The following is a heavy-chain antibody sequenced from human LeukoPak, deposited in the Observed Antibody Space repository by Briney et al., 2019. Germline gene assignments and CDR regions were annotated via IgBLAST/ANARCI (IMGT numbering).Heavy chain of an antibody. J-gene: IGHJ4*02. CDR1: GYTFTSYG. D-gene: IGHD3-16*02. Sequence: ASVKVSCKASGYTFTSYGISWVRQAPGQGLEWMGGISAYSGNTNYAQKLQGRVTMTTDTSTSTAYIELRSLRSDDTAVYYCARARGYDYVWGSYRSPDFDYWGQGTLVTVSS. CDR2: ISAYSGNT. V-gene: IGHV1-18*01. CDR3: ARARGYDYVWGSYRSPDFDY.